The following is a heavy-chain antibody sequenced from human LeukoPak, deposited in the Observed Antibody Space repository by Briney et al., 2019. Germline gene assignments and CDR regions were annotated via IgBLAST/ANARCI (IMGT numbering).Heavy chain of an antibody. J-gene: IGHJ4*02. D-gene: IGHD1-26*01. V-gene: IGHV4-4*07. CDR1: GGSISSSAYH. CDR2: IYTSGST. Sequence: SETLSLTCTVSGGSISSSAYHWGWIRQPAGKGLEWIGRIYTSGSTNYNPSLKSRVTMSVDTSKNQFSLKLSSVTAADTAVYYCAREWELLHDYWGQGTLVTVSS. CDR3: AREWELLHDY.